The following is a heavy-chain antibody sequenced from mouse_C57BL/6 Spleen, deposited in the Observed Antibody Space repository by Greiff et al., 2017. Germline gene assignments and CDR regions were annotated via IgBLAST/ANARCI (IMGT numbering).Heavy chain of an antibody. J-gene: IGHJ4*01. V-gene: IGHV5-17*01. CDR1: GFTFSDYG. D-gene: IGHD1-1*01. CDR3: ARGGYGSEDYAMDY. Sequence: EVMLVESGGGLVKPGGSLKLSCAASGFTFSDYGMHWVRQAPEKGLEWVAYISSGSSTIYYADTVKGRFTISRDNAKNTLFLQMTSLRSEDTATYYCARGGYGSEDYAMDYWGQGTSVTVSS. CDR2: ISSGSSTI.